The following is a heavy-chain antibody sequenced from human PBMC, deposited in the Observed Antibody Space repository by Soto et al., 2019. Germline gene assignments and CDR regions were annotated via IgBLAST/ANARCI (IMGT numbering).Heavy chain of an antibody. CDR1: GFTFSSYS. CDR3: AREGQQLRSYYYYYGMDV. J-gene: IGHJ6*02. CDR2: ISSSSSYI. Sequence: PGGSLRLSCAASGFTFSSYSMNWVRQAPGKGLEWVSSISSSSSYIYYADSVKGRFTISRDNAKNSLYLQMNSLRAEDTAVYYCAREGQQLRSYYYYYGMDVWGQGTTVTVSS. V-gene: IGHV3-21*01. D-gene: IGHD6-13*01.